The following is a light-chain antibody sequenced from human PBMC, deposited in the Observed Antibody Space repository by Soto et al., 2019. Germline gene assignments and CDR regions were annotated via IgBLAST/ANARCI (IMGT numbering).Light chain of an antibody. J-gene: IGKJ4*01. V-gene: IGKV1-5*01. CDR1: QSISSW. Sequence: DIQMTQSPSTLSASVGDRVTITCRASQSISSWLAWYQQKPGKAPKLLIYDASSLESGVPSRFSGSGSGTEFTLTISRLEPEDFAVYYCQQYGSSHPFGGGTKVDIK. CDR2: DAS. CDR3: QQYGSSHP.